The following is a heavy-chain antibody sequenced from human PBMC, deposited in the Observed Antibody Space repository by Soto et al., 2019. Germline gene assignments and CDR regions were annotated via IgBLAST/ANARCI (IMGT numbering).Heavy chain of an antibody. V-gene: IGHV3-23*01. CDR1: AFTFSSYA. CDR3: AKGRASDCPGCTQDY. Sequence: EVQLLESGGGFAQPGGSLRLSCAASAFTFSSYAMSWVRQAPGKGLEWVSAVSGSGDSTYYADSVKGRFTISRDNYKNTLYLQMNSLRAEATAVYYCAKGRASDCPGCTQDYWGQGTLVTVSS. CDR2: VSGSGDST. D-gene: IGHD2-21*02. J-gene: IGHJ4*02.